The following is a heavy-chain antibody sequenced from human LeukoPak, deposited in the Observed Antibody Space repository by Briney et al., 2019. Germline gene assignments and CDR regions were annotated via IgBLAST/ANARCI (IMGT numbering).Heavy chain of an antibody. V-gene: IGHV3-66*01. D-gene: IGHD6-19*01. CDR2: IYSGGAT. Sequence: GGSLRLSCAASGLIVSGDYMSWVRQAPGKGLEWVSVIYSGGATYYADSVKGRFTISRDNAKNSLYLQMNSLRAEDTAVYYCARSLRSSGWYGYYGMDVWGQGTTVTVSS. CDR3: ARSLRSSGWYGYYGMDV. CDR1: GLIVSGDY. J-gene: IGHJ6*02.